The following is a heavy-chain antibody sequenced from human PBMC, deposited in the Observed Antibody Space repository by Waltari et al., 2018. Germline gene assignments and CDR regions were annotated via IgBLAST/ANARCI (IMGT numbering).Heavy chain of an antibody. D-gene: IGHD1-1*01. CDR1: GFTVSSYS. J-gene: IGHJ4*02. Sequence: EVQLVESGGGLVKPGGSLRLSCAASGFTVSSYSMNWVRQAPGKGREWVSSISSSSSYIYYADSVKGRFTISRDNAKNSLYLQMNSLRAEDTAVYYCARGQILGTGNPKGVYYFDYWGQGTLVTVSS. CDR2: ISSSSSYI. CDR3: ARGQILGTGNPKGVYYFDY. V-gene: IGHV3-21*01.